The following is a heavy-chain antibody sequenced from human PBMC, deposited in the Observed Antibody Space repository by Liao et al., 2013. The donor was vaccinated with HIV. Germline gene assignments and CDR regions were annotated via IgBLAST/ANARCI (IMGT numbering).Heavy chain of an antibody. V-gene: IGHV4-4*07. Sequence: QVQLRESGPRLVKPSQTLSLTCVVSGDPISRYYWSWIRQPAGKGLEWIGRIDISGATSYNPSLESRVSMSVDTSKNQFSLQLNSVTVADTAVYFCVRNGYYYGPRNFLQMNFFDYWGQGTQVAVSS. D-gene: IGHD3-10*01. CDR1: GDPISRYY. CDR2: IDISGAT. J-gene: IGHJ4*02. CDR3: VRNGYYYGPRNFLQMNFFDY.